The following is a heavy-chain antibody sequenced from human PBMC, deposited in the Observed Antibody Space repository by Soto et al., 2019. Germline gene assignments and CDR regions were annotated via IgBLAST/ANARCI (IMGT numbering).Heavy chain of an antibody. D-gene: IGHD4-17*01. CDR2: IYYNGNT. Sequence: QVQLQESGPGLVKPSQTLSLTCTLSGASITSGAYYWTWVRQHPGKGLEWIGYIYYNGNTYFSPSLKSRLTISIDTSKNQFSLKLSSVTAADTAMYYCARARLRAVYAFDFWGQGTMVTVSS. V-gene: IGHV4-31*03. CDR1: GASITSGAYY. CDR3: ARARLRAVYAFDF. J-gene: IGHJ3*01.